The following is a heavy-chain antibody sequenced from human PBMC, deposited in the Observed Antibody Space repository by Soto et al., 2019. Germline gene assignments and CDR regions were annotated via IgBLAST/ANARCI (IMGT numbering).Heavy chain of an antibody. CDR2: IYYSGST. D-gene: IGHD3-16*01. V-gene: IGHV4-39*01. CDR3: AXPSQGGDRPYYYYYGMDV. CDR1: GGSISSSSYY. Sequence: SETLSLTCTVSGGSISSSSYYWGWIRQPPGKGLEWIGSIYYSGSTYYNPSLKSRVTISVDTSKNQFSLKLSSVTAADTAVYYCAXPSQGGDRPYYYYYGMDVWGQGTTVTAP. J-gene: IGHJ6*02.